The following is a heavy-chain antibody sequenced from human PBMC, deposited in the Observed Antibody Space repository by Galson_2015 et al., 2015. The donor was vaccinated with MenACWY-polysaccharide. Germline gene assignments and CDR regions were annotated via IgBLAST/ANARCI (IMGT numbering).Heavy chain of an antibody. Sequence: LRLSCAASGFSLGAWYMSWIRQAPGRGLEWIASIFHSGTTYCNPSLKSRVTISVDTSKNQFSLKLSSVTAADTAVYYCARVEKYSGSFYILYWGQGTLVTVSS. J-gene: IGHJ4*02. D-gene: IGHD1-26*01. V-gene: IGHV4-38-2*01. CDR2: IFHSGTT. CDR1: GFSLGAWY. CDR3: ARVEKYSGSFYILY.